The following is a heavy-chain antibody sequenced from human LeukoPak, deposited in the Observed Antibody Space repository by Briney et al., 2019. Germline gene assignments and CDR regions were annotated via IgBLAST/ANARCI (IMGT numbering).Heavy chain of an antibody. D-gene: IGHD3-10*01. CDR3: ARASDYYGSGSYMRYFDY. V-gene: IGHV4-4*07. Sequence: SETLSLTCTVSGGSISSYYWSWIRQPAGKGLEWIGRIYTSGSTNYNPSLKSRVTMSVDTSKNQFSLKLSSVTAADTAVYYCARASDYYGSGSYMRYFDYWGQGTLVTVSS. J-gene: IGHJ4*02. CDR1: GGSISSYY. CDR2: IYTSGST.